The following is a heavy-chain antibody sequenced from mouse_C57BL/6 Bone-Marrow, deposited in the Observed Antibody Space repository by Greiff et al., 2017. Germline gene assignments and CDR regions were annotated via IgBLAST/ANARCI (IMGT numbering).Heavy chain of an antibody. CDR2: INPSSGYT. J-gene: IGHJ3*01. CDR1: GYTFTSYT. Sequence: QVQLKQSGAELARPGASVKMSCKASGYTFTSYTMHWVKQRPGQGLEWIGYINPSSGYTKYNQKFKDKAPLTADKSSSTAYMQLSSLTSEDSAVYYCARGRLGRGWFAYWYRGTLVTVSA. V-gene: IGHV1-4*01. CDR3: ARGRLGRGWFAY. D-gene: IGHD4-1*01.